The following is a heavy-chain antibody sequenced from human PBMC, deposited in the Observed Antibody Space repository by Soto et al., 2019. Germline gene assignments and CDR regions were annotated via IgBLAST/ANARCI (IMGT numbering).Heavy chain of an antibody. J-gene: IGHJ6*02. D-gene: IGHD3-9*01. CDR2: VSPYNGDT. V-gene: IGHV1-18*01. Sequence: GAAVKVSCKASGYTFISYALSWVRQAPGQGPEWIGRVSPYNGDTKYAQKFQGRVTITADTSTNTAYMDLRSLKSDDTAVYFCARDFLTRISWGSTTAQYSQYGMEVWGQGTTVTVAS. CDR1: GYTFISYA. CDR3: ARDFLTRISWGSTTAQYSQYGMEV.